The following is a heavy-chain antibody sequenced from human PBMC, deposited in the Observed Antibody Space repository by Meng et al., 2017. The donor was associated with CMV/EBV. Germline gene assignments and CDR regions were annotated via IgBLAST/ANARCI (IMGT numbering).Heavy chain of an antibody. CDR2: IYYSGST. CDR1: SSSYY. V-gene: IGHV4-39*01. Sequence: SSSYYWGWIRQPPGKGLEWIGSIYYSGSTYYNPSLKSRVTISVDTSKNQFSLKLSSVTAADTAVYYCARWGGDIVVVPAAIGEFDYWGQGTLVTVSS. D-gene: IGHD2-2*01. J-gene: IGHJ4*02. CDR3: ARWGGDIVVVPAAIGEFDY.